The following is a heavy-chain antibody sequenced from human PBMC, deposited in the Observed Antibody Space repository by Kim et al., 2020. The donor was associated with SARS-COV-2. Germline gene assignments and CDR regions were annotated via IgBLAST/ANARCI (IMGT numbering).Heavy chain of an antibody. Sequence: GGSLRLSCAASGFTVSSNYMSWVRQAPGKGLEWVSVIYSGGSTYYADSVKGRFTISRDNSKNTLYLQMNSLRAEDTAVYYCARARGYFDWATFDYWGQGTLVTVSS. V-gene: IGHV3-53*01. D-gene: IGHD3-9*01. CDR2: IYSGGST. CDR3: ARARGYFDWATFDY. J-gene: IGHJ4*02. CDR1: GFTVSSNY.